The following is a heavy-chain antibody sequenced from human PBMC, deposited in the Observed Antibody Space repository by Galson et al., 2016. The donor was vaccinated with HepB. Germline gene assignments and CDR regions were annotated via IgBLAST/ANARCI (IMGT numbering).Heavy chain of an antibody. CDR3: VRQRDFYLETSGYAGQDAFDI. J-gene: IGHJ3*02. Sequence: SLRLSCAASGFPLSSYTMNWVRQAPGKGLEWVSSINYIYYADSVQGRFTISRDNAKNSLYLQMNSLRVEDTATYYCVRQRDFYLETSGYAGQDAFDIWGQGTKVTVSS. CDR1: GFPLSSYT. CDR2: INYI. V-gene: IGHV3-21*04. D-gene: IGHD3-22*01.